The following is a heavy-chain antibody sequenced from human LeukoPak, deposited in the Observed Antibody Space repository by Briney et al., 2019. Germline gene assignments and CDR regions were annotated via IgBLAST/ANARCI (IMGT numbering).Heavy chain of an antibody. J-gene: IGHJ4*02. V-gene: IGHV3-48*04. D-gene: IGHD3-9*01. CDR3: ARDISRPLRYFDWSYYFDY. CDR1: GFTFSSYS. Sequence: PGGSLRLSCAASGFTFSSYSMNWVRQAPGKGLEWVSYISSSSSTIYYADSVKGRFTISRDNAKNSLYLHMNSLRAEDTAVYYCARDISRPLRYFDWSYYFDYWGQGTLVTVSS. CDR2: ISSSSSTI.